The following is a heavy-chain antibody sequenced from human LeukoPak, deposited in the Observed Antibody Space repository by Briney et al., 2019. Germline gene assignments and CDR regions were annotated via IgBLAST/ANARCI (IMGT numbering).Heavy chain of an antibody. V-gene: IGHV1-46*01. D-gene: IGHD1-26*01. CDR3: ARDNSVGDNAWWFDP. Sequence: ASVKVSCKASGGTFSSYAISWVRQAPGQGLEWMGLINPTGGSTGYAQKFQGRVTMTRDMSTSTDYMELSSLRSEDMAIYYCARDNSVGDNAWWFDPWGQGTLVTVSS. CDR2: INPTGGST. J-gene: IGHJ5*02. CDR1: GGTFSSYA.